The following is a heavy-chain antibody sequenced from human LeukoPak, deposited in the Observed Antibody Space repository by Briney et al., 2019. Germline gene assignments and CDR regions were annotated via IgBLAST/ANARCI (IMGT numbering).Heavy chain of an antibody. D-gene: IGHD3-10*01. CDR3: ARKIYGSENYIDY. CDR2: LSSSGNMI. J-gene: IGHJ4*02. V-gene: IGHV3-11*01. CDR1: GFTFSDYY. Sequence: KTGGSLRLSCAAPGFTFSDYYINWIRQAPGMGLEWVAYLSSSGNMIYYSDSVKGRFTISRDNAKNSVYLQMNSLRAEDTAVYYCARKIYGSENYIDYWGQGTLVTVSS.